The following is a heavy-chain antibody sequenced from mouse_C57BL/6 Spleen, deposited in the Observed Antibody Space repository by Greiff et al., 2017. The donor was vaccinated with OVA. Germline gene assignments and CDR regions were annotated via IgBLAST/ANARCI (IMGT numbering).Heavy chain of an antibody. Sequence: VHLVESGPGLVQPSQSLSITCTVSGFSLTSYGVHWVRQSPGKGLEWLGVIWSGGSTDYNAAFISRLSISKDNSKSQVFFKMNSLQADDTAIYYCAITTVVPYYAMDYWGQGTSVTVSS. V-gene: IGHV2-2*01. CDR1: GFSLTSYG. D-gene: IGHD1-1*01. J-gene: IGHJ4*01. CDR3: AITTVVPYYAMDY. CDR2: IWSGGST.